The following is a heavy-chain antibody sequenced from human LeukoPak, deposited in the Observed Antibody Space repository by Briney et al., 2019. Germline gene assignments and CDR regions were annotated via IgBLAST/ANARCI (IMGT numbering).Heavy chain of an antibody. J-gene: IGHJ4*02. Sequence: GGSLRLSCAASGFTFSSYWMHWVRQAPGKGLVWVSRINSDGSSTSYADSVKGRFTISRDNAKNTLYLQMNSLRAEDTAVYYCARADYSYAQKELDYWGRGTLVTVSS. CDR3: ARADYSYAQKELDY. D-gene: IGHD5-18*01. CDR2: INSDGSST. V-gene: IGHV3-74*01. CDR1: GFTFSSYW.